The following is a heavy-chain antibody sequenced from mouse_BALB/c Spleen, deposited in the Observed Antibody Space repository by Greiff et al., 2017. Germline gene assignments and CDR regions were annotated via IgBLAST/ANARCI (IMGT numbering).Heavy chain of an antibody. J-gene: IGHJ3*01. CDR3: ARGGLQLFAY. D-gene: IGHD4-1*02. CDR1: GFTFSSYA. Sequence: EVQVVESGGGLVKPGGSLKLSCAASGFTFSSYAMSWVRQSPEKRLEWVAEISSGGSYTYYPDTVTGRFTISRDKAKNTLYLEMSSLRSEDTAMYYCARGGLQLFAYWGQGTLVTVSA. CDR2: ISSGGSYT. V-gene: IGHV5-9-4*01.